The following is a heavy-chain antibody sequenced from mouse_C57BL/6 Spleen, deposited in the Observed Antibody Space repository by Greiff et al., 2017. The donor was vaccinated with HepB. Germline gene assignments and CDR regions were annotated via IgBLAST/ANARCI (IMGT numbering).Heavy chain of an antibody. J-gene: IGHJ3*01. CDR3: ASFAY. Sequence: QVQLQQSGAELARPGASVKLSCKASGYTFTSYGISWVKQRTGQGLEWIGTIYPRSGNTYYNEKFKGKATLTADKSSSTAYMELRSLTSGDTAVYFCASFAYWGQGTLVTVSA. V-gene: IGHV1-81*01. CDR1: GYTFTSYG. CDR2: IYPRSGNT.